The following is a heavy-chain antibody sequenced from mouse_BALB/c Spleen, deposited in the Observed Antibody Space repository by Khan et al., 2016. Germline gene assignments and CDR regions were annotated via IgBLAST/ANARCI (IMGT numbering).Heavy chain of an antibody. CDR1: GYSFTGYN. Sequence: VQLQQPGPELVKPGASVKISCKASGYSFTGYNMNWVKQSNGKSLEWIGNIDPYNGGTSYNQKFKGKATLTVDKSSSQAYLQLKSLTSEDSAGDDSARDYYDNDAAYWGQGTTVTVSA. D-gene: IGHD2-4*01. V-gene: IGHV1S135*01. CDR3: ARDYYDNDAAY. CDR2: IDPYNGGT. J-gene: IGHJ3*01.